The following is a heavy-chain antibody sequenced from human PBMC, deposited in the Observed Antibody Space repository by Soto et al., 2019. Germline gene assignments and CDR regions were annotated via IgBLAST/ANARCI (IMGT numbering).Heavy chain of an antibody. J-gene: IGHJ6*02. CDR1: GGTFSSYG. Sequence: QVQLVQSGAEVKKPGSSVKVSCKTSGGTFSSYGISWVRQAPGQGLEWMGGIIPLFGTANYAQKFQGRVTITADKSTTTAYMELSSLKSEDTAVFYCARGVVQVPAGMGDYFYGMDVWGQGTAVTVSS. D-gene: IGHD2-2*01. CDR2: IIPLFGTA. CDR3: ARGVVQVPAGMGDYFYGMDV. V-gene: IGHV1-69*06.